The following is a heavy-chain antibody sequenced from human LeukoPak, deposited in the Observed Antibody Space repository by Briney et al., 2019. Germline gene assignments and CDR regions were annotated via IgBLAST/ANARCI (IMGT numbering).Heavy chain of an antibody. V-gene: IGHV3-11*03. D-gene: IGHD2-15*01. CDR1: GFAFSDYY. CDR2: INGSSSDT. CDR3: ARRGTTYCTVDSCHPNWFDP. Sequence: PGGSLRLSCAASGFAFSDYYMTWIRQAPGRGLEWISYINGSSSDTKYADSVEGRFTISRDNAKNSVYLLMNSLRAEDTAVYYCARRGTTYCTVDSCHPNWFDPWGQGTLVTVSS. J-gene: IGHJ5*02.